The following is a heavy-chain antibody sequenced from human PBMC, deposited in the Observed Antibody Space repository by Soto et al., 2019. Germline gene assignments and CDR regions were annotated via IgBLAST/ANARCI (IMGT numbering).Heavy chain of an antibody. Sequence: GASVKVSCKASGGTFSSYAISWVRQAPGQGLEWMGGIIPIFGTANYAQKFQGRVTITADKSTSTAYMELSSLRAEDTAVYYCAREYYYDSSGYYNWYFDLWGRGTLVTVSS. V-gene: IGHV1-69*06. CDR1: GGTFSSYA. CDR2: IIPIFGTA. J-gene: IGHJ2*01. D-gene: IGHD3-22*01. CDR3: AREYYYDSSGYYNWYFDL.